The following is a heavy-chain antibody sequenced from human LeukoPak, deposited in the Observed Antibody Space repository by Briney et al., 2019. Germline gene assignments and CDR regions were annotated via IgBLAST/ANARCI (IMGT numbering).Heavy chain of an antibody. CDR3: ARAGGAKTDC. V-gene: IGHV3-48*01. J-gene: IGHJ4*02. CDR1: GFTFSSYS. CDR2: ISSSSSTI. D-gene: IGHD1-14*01. Sequence: GGSLRLSCAASGFTFSSYSMNWVRQAPGKGLEWVAFISSSSSTIYYADSVKGRFTISRDNAKNSLYLQLTSLRPEDPAVYYCARAGGAKTDCWGEGSLLTVSS.